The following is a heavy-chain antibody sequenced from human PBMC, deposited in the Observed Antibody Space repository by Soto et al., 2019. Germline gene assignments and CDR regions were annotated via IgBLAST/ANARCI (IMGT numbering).Heavy chain of an antibody. V-gene: IGHV4-30-4*01. CDR1: GGSISSGDYY. CDR3: ARIATTTLGGPIDY. Sequence: SSETLSLTCTVSGGSISSGDYYWSWIRQPPGKGLEWIGYIYYSGSTYYNPSLKSRVTISVDTSKHQFSLRLSSVTAVDTAVYYCARIATTTLGGPIDYWGRGTLVTVSS. D-gene: IGHD4-4*01. CDR2: IYYSGST. J-gene: IGHJ4*02.